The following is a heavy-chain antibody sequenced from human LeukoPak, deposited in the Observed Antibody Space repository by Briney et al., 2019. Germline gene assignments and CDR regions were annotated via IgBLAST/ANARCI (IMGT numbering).Heavy chain of an antibody. CDR2: ISYDGSDK. J-gene: IGHJ3*02. CDR3: VRRGGSDGWGAFDI. CDR1: GFSFSGYG. Sequence: GGSLRLSCAASGFSFSGYGMHWVRQAPGKGLEWVAVISYDGSDKKYGDSVKGRFTISRDNSKNTLSLQMNSLSREDTAIYYCVRRGGSDGWGAFDIWGQGTVVTVSS. D-gene: IGHD5-24*01. V-gene: IGHV3-30*03.